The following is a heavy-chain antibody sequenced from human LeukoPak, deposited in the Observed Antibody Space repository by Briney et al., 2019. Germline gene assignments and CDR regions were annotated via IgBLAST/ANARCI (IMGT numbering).Heavy chain of an antibody. Sequence: PGGSLRLSCAASGFTFSSYEMNWVRQAPGKGLEWVSYISSSGSTIYYADSVKGRFTISRDNAKNSLYLQMNSLRAEDTAVYYCARDPHRDSSGWYKGAFDIWGQGTMVTVSS. V-gene: IGHV3-48*03. D-gene: IGHD6-19*01. CDR1: GFTFSSYE. J-gene: IGHJ3*02. CDR3: ARDPHRDSSGWYKGAFDI. CDR2: ISSSGSTI.